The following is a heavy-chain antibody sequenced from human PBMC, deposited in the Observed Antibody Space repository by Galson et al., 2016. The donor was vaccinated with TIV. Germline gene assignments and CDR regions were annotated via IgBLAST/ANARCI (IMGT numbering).Heavy chain of an antibody. J-gene: IGHJ4*02. CDR3: MRVTIAAPRIDS. V-gene: IGHV3-21*01. Sequence: SLRLSCATSGFTFRSYSMGWVRRAPGKGLEWVSSIGSGGDYIYYADSVKGRFAISRDNANNLLFLQMNSLTVTDTAVYSCMRVTIAAPRIDSWGLGTLVTVSS. D-gene: IGHD6-13*01. CDR2: IGSGGDYI. CDR1: GFTFRSYS.